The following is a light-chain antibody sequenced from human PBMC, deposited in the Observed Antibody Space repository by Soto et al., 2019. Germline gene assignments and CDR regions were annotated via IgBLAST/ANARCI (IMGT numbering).Light chain of an antibody. J-gene: IGKJ4*01. CDR3: QQYKDWPPLT. CDR1: QNVNIN. V-gene: IGKV3D-15*01. Sequence: EIEMTQSPVTLSVSPGERVTLSCRASQNVNINLAWYQQRPGQAPRVLIYGASNRASGIPDRFSGSGSGTDFTLTISSLEPDDFALYYCQQYKDWPPLTFCGGTRVEIK. CDR2: GAS.